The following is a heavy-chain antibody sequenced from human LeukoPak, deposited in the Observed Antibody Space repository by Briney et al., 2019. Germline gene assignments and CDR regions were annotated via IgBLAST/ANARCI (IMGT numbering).Heavy chain of an antibody. Sequence: SETLSLTCSVSGDSISSSSYYWGWIRQPPGKGLEWIGSVYYSGYTYYNPSLKSRVSFSVDASKNQFSLKLSSVTAADTAVYYCARTSYIGYDMFDPWGQGTLVTVSS. V-gene: IGHV4-39*01. CDR1: GDSISSSSYY. CDR3: ARTSYIGYDMFDP. J-gene: IGHJ5*02. D-gene: IGHD3-9*01. CDR2: VYYSGYT.